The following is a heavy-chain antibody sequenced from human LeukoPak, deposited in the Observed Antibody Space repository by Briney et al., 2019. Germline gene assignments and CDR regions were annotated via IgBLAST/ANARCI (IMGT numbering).Heavy chain of an antibody. J-gene: IGHJ4*02. Sequence: GGSLRLSCAASGFTFSSYIMKWVRQAPGKGLAWVSSIDTGGNYIYYADSVKGRFTISRDNAKNSLYLQLNSLRAEDTAVYYCARRYYYDGRYYFDYWGQGTLVTVSS. V-gene: IGHV3-21*04. CDR1: GFTFSSYI. CDR2: IDTGGNYI. CDR3: ARRYYYDGRYYFDY. D-gene: IGHD3-22*01.